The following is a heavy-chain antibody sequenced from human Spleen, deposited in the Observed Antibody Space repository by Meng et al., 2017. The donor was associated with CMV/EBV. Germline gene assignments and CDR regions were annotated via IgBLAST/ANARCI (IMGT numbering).Heavy chain of an antibody. V-gene: IGHV4-34*01. D-gene: IGHD2-2*01. CDR3: AREGGASWFDY. CDR2: INHSEST. J-gene: IGHJ4*02. Sequence: GSLRLSCAVYGGSFSGYYWSWIRQPPGKGLEWIGEINHSESTNYNPSLKSRVTISVDTSKNQFSLKLSSVTAADTAVYYCAREGGASWFDYWGQGTLVTVSS. CDR1: GGSFSGYY.